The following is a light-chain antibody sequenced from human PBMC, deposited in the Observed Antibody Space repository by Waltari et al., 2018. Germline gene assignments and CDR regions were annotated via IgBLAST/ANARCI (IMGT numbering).Light chain of an antibody. CDR3: SSYAGSYTLRL. CDR1: SSAIGPHNY. Sequence: QSALNQPRSVSRSPGQSVTISCTATSSAIGPHNYVPWSHQHPGKVPKLILYDVTKRPSGVPDRFSGSKSGNTASLTISGLQAEDEADYYCSSYAGSYTLRLFGTGTKVTVL. V-gene: IGLV2-11*01. CDR2: DVT. J-gene: IGLJ1*01.